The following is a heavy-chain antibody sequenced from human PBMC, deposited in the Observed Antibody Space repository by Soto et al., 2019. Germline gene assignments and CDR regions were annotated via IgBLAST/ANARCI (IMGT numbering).Heavy chain of an antibody. CDR1: GGTFSSFT. D-gene: IGHD1-20*01. CDR2: IHPIFGAP. J-gene: IGHJ3*01. CDR3: ATYNADAFKL. V-gene: IGHV1-69*06. Sequence: QVQLVQSGPEVKKPGSSVKVSCKASGGTFSSFTINWVRQAPGQGLQWMGGIHPIFGAPNYAQNFQGRVTITTEKSRITAYMEAGTLSYRDTAVYFCATYNADAFKLWGQGSIVTASS.